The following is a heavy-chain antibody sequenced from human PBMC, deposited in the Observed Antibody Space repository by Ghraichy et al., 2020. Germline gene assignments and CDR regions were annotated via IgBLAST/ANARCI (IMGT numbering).Heavy chain of an antibody. Sequence: GGSLRLSCVASGFTLSSYSLNWVRQAPGKGLEWVSYITSSSRTKSYADSVKGRFTISRDNAKNSLYLQMNSLRDEDTAVYYCARGSKVVRFYYYDALDVWGQGTPVTVSS. J-gene: IGHJ6*02. D-gene: IGHD4-23*01. V-gene: IGHV3-48*02. CDR2: ITSSSRTK. CDR3: ARGSKVVRFYYYDALDV. CDR1: GFTLSSYS.